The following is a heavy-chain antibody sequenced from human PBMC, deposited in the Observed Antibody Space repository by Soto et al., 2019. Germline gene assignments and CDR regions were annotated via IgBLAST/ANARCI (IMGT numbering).Heavy chain of an antibody. CDR3: ARRRYDFWSGYYEGLGYFDY. D-gene: IGHD3-3*01. CDR1: GYSFTSYL. V-gene: IGHV5-51*01. CDR2: IYPGDSDT. Sequence: PRESLNISCKGSGYSFTSYLIGWVRQMPGKGLEWMGIIYPGDSDTRYSPSFQGQVTISADKSISTAYLQWSSLKASDTAMYYCARRRYDFWSGYYEGLGYFDYWGQGTLVTVSS. J-gene: IGHJ4*02.